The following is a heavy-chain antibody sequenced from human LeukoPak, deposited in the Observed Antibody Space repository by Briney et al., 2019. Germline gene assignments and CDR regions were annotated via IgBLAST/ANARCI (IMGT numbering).Heavy chain of an antibody. D-gene: IGHD1-14*01. CDR3: ARSMSDNQSA. J-gene: IGHJ5*02. Sequence: GGSLRLSCAASGFTFSSYFWMHWVRQAPGKGLVWVSRIKSDGSSSTYADSVKGRFTISRDNAKNSLYLQMNTLRAEDTAVYYCARSMSDNQSAWGQGTLVTVSS. CDR1: GFTFSSYFW. CDR2: IKSDGSSS. V-gene: IGHV3-74*01.